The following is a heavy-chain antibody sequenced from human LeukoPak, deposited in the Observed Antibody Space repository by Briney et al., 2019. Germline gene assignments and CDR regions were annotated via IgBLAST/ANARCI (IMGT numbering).Heavy chain of an antibody. CDR1: GGSISSSSYY. CDR3: ARDRCSGGSCYHDY. CDR2: IYYSGST. Sequence: SETLSLTCTVSGGSISSSSYYWGWIRQPPGKGLEWIGSIYYSGSTYYNPSLKSRVTISVDTSKNQFSLKLSSVTAADTAVYYCARDRCSGGSCYHDYWGQGTLVTVSS. V-gene: IGHV4-39*07. D-gene: IGHD2-15*01. J-gene: IGHJ4*02.